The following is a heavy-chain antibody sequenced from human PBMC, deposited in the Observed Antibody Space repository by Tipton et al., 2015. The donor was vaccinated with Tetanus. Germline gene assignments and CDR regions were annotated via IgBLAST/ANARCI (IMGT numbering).Heavy chain of an antibody. D-gene: IGHD4-17*01. Sequence: LRLSCNVSGASMSSSSYYWDWIRQPPGKGLEWIGSIHYSGSSYYNPSLESRVTISLDTSKNRFSLKLTSVTAADAAVYYCARPSTTVTPRAFDVWGQGTMVTVSS. J-gene: IGHJ3*01. CDR2: IHYSGSS. V-gene: IGHV4-39*01. CDR3: ARPSTTVTPRAFDV. CDR1: GASMSSSSYY.